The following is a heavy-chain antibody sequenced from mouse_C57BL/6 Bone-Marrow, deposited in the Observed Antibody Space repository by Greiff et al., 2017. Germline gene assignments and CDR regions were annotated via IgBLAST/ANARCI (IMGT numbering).Heavy chain of an antibody. J-gene: IGHJ2*01. CDR2: INPYNGGT. CDR3: ARSFTTVGVGYFDY. D-gene: IGHD1-1*01. CDR1: GYTFTDYY. Sequence: VQLQQSGPVLVKPGASVKMSCKASGYTFTDYYMNWVKQSHGKSLEWIGVINPYNGGTSYNQKFKGKATLTVDKSSSTAYMEINSLTSEDSAVYYCARSFTTVGVGYFDYWGQGTTLTVSS. V-gene: IGHV1-19*01.